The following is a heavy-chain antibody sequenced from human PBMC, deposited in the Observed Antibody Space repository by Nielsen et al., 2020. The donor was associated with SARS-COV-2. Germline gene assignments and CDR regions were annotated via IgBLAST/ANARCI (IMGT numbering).Heavy chain of an antibody. CDR3: ASSGWLDH. Sequence: GESLKISCAASGFTFSRYSMNWVRQAPGKGLEWVSYISSSGNTVYYGDSVRGRFTISRDNAKNSLYLQMNSLRDEDTAVYYCASSGWLDHWGQGTLVTVSS. J-gene: IGHJ4*02. CDR1: GFTFSRYS. V-gene: IGHV3-48*02. CDR2: ISSSGNTV. D-gene: IGHD6-19*01.